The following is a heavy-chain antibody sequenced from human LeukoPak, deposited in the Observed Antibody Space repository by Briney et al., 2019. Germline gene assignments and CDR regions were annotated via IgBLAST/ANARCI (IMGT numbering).Heavy chain of an antibody. D-gene: IGHD3-3*01. CDR3: AAYDFWSGSNVFDY. J-gene: IGHJ4*02. Sequence: VASVKVSCKASGYTFTGYYMHWVRQAPGQGLEWMGWINPNSGGTNYAQKFQGRVTMTRDTSISTAYMELSRLRSDDTAVYYCAAYDFWSGSNVFDYWGQGTLVTVSS. V-gene: IGHV1-2*02. CDR2: INPNSGGT. CDR1: GYTFTGYY.